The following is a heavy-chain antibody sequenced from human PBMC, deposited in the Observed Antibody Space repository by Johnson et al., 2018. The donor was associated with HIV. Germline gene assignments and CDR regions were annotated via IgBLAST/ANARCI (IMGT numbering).Heavy chain of an antibody. V-gene: IGHV3-11*04. CDR1: GFTFDDYG. J-gene: IGHJ3*02. Sequence: VESGGSLRLSCAASGFTFDDYGMSWFRQAPGKGLEWVSYISSSGSTIYYADSVKGRFTISRDNAKNTLYLQMNSLRAEDTAVYYCARDPYYDFLTGPRDAFDIWGQGTMVTVSS. D-gene: IGHD3-9*01. CDR2: ISSSGSTI. CDR3: ARDPYYDFLTGPRDAFDI.